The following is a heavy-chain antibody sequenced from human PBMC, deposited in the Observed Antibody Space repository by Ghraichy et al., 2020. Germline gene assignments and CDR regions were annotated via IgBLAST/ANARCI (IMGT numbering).Heavy chain of an antibody. J-gene: IGHJ4*02. CDR3: VKDAGVVPY. D-gene: IGHD3-3*01. CDR2: ISSNGGST. CDR1: GFTFSNSA. V-gene: IGHV3-64D*09. Sequence: GGSLRLSCAASGFTFSNSAMYWVRQAPGKGLEYVSVISSNGGSTYYADEVKGRFTLSRDNSKNTLYLQMSRLRAEDTAVYYCVKDAGVVPYWGQGTLVTVAS.